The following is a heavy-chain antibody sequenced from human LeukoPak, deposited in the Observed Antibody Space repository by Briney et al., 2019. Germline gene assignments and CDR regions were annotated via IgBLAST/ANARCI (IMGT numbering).Heavy chain of an antibody. J-gene: IGHJ3*02. CDR1: GALFSSYA. D-gene: IGHD3-10*01. Sequence: SVKVSCKPSGALFSSYAISWLRQAPGQELQWMGGIIPLFHTANYAQRFQGRVTITADKSTRTAYMEVTSLRSEDTAVYYCARVVDNLWFGELSGDDAFDIWGQGTMVTVSS. CDR3: ARVVDNLWFGELSGDDAFDI. V-gene: IGHV1-69*06. CDR2: IIPLFHTA.